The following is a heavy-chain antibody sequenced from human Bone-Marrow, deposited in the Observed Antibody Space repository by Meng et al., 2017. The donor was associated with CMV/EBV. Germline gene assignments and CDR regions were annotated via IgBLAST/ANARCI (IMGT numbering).Heavy chain of an antibody. D-gene: IGHD3-3*01. Sequence: ASVKVSCKASGYTFTSYDINWVRQATGQGLEWMGWMNPNIGNTGYAQKFQGRVTMTRNTSTSTAYMELSSLRSEDTAVYYCASKTNYDFWSGYYNAYYGMDVWGQGTTVTVSS. CDR3: ASKTNYDFWSGYYNAYYGMDV. J-gene: IGHJ6*02. CDR1: GYTFTSYD. CDR2: MNPNIGNT. V-gene: IGHV1-8*01.